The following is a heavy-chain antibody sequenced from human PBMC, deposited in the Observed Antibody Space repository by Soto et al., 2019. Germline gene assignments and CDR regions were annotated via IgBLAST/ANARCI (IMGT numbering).Heavy chain of an antibody. CDR1: GGSISSGGYY. D-gene: IGHD3-3*01. CDR2: IYYSGST. J-gene: IGHJ4*02. V-gene: IGHV4-31*03. CDR3: ARAGYYVFWSGYRDTAYFDF. Sequence: PSETLSLTCTVSGGSISSGGYYWSWIRQHPGKGLEWIGYIYYSGSTYYNPSLKSRVTISVDTSKNQFSLKLSSVTAADTAVYYCARAGYYVFWSGYRDTAYFDFWGQGTLVTVSS.